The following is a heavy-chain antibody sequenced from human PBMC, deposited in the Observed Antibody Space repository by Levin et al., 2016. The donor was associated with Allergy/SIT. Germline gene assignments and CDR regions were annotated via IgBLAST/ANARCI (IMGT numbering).Heavy chain of an antibody. D-gene: IGHD2-8*01. CDR1: GFTFSDYS. V-gene: IGHV3-30*18. J-gene: IGHJ4*02. CDR2: ISYDGSNK. CDR3: TKPTDCTNGVCFPGDY. Sequence: GESLKISCAASGFTFSDYSMHWVRQAPGKGLEWVALISYDGSNKLYADFVKGRFTISKDNSKNTLYLQMNSLRAEDTAVYYCTKPTDCTNGVCFPGDYWGQGALVTVSS.